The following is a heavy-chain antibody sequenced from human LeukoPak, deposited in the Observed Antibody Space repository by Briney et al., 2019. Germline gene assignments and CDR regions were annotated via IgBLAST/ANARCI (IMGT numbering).Heavy chain of an antibody. D-gene: IGHD5-18*01. CDR3: ARGRGDTAMVRDYYYYMDV. CDR1: GYTFTSYD. Sequence: ASVKVSCKASGYTFTSYDINWVRQATGQGLEWMGWMNPNRGNTGYAQKFQGRVTMTRNTSISTAYMELSSLRSEDTAVYYCARGRGDTAMVRDYYYYMDVWGKGTTVTVSS. J-gene: IGHJ6*03. V-gene: IGHV1-8*01. CDR2: MNPNRGNT.